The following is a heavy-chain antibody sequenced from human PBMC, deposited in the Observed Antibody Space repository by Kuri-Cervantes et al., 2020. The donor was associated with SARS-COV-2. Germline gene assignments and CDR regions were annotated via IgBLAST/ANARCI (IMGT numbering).Heavy chain of an antibody. J-gene: IGHJ4*02. Sequence: GGSLRLSCAASGFTFSGYAMHWARQAPGKGLEWVAVISYDGSKKYHAESVKGRFTISRDNSKNTLYLQMNSLRAEDTAVYYCAKDPRTNVDYFDYWGQGTLVTVSS. D-gene: IGHD2-8*01. CDR1: GFTFSGYA. CDR2: ISYDGSKK. CDR3: AKDPRTNVDYFDY. V-gene: IGHV3-30-3*01.